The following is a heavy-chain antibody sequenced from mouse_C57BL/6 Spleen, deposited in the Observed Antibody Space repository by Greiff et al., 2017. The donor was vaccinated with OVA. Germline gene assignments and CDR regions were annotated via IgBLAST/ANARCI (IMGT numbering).Heavy chain of an antibody. Sequence: QVQLKQPGAELVKPGASVKLSCKASGYTFTSYWMHWVKQRPGRGLEWIGRIDPNSGGTKYNEKFKSKATLTVDKPSSTAYMQLSSLTSEDSAVYYWAREGNYGSSTGFAYWGQGTLVTVSA. V-gene: IGHV1-72*01. CDR3: AREGNYGSSTGFAY. CDR2: IDPNSGGT. D-gene: IGHD1-1*01. CDR1: GYTFTSYW. J-gene: IGHJ3*01.